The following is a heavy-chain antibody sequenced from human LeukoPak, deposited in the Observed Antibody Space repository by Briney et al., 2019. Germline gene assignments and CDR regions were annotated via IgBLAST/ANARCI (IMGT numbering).Heavy chain of an antibody. CDR2: ISYDGSNK. Sequence: PGRSLRLSCAASGFTFSSYGMHWVRQAPGKGLEWVAVISYDGSNKYYADSVKGRFTISRDNSKNTLYLQMNSLRAEDTAVYYCAKDITMIVVVPAIFHYGMDVWGQGTTVTVSS. J-gene: IGHJ6*02. CDR3: AKDITMIVVVPAIFHYGMDV. V-gene: IGHV3-30*18. D-gene: IGHD3-22*01. CDR1: GFTFSSYG.